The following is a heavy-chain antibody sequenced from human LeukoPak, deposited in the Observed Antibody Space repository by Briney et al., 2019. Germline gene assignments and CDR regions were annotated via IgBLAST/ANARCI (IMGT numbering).Heavy chain of an antibody. CDR3: ARAGRERFLEWLPLYYFDY. J-gene: IGHJ4*02. D-gene: IGHD3-3*01. V-gene: IGHV4-59*01. CDR1: GCSISSYY. Sequence: PSETLSLTCTVSGCSISSYYWSWIRQPPGKGLEWIGYIYYSGSTNYNPSLKSRVTISVDTSKNQFSLKLSSVTAADTAVYYCARAGRERFLEWLPLYYFDYWGQGTLVTVSS. CDR2: IYYSGST.